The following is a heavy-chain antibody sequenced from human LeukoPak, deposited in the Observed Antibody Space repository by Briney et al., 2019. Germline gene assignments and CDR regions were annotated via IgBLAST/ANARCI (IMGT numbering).Heavy chain of an antibody. J-gene: IGHJ4*02. D-gene: IGHD5-12*01. CDR3: AKGAYDYIEMGYFDS. Sequence: GGSLRLSCAASGFTSTSYAMNWVRQAPGKGLEWVSILIGSSGSTDYADSVKGRFTISRDTSKNTLFLQMNSLRAEDTAIYYCAKGAYDYIEMGYFDSWGQGTLVTVSS. V-gene: IGHV3-23*01. CDR2: LIGSSGST. CDR1: GFTSTSYA.